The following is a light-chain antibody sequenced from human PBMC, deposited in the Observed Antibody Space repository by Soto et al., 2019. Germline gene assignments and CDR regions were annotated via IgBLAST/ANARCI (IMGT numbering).Light chain of an antibody. V-gene: IGKV3-20*01. J-gene: IGKJ2*01. CDR3: QQYGSSPRT. CDR1: QSVSSNF. CDR2: DAS. Sequence: EIVLTQSPGTLSLSPGERVTLSCRASQSVSSNFLVWYQQKPGQAPRLLIYDASSRATGIPDRFSGSGSGTDFTLTISRLEPEDFAVYYCQQYGSSPRTFGQGTKLEIK.